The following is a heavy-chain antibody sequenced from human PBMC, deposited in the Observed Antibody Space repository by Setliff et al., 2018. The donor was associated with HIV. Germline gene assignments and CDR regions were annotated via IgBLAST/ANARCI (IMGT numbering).Heavy chain of an antibody. V-gene: IGHV4-61*09. D-gene: IGHD1-26*01. CDR1: GGSISSGDNY. CDR3: ARLMWEKYSDF. J-gene: IGHJ4*02. Sequence: SETMSLTCTVSGGSISSGDNYWSWIRHTAGKGLEWIGHIYNSGGTKYNTSLKSRVTISLDTSMNQFSMKLSYVTAADTAVYYCARLMWEKYSDFWCQGAPVTVSS. CDR2: IYNSGGT.